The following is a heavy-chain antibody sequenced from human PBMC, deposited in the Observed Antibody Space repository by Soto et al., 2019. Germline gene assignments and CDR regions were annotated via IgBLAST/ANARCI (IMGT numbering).Heavy chain of an antibody. J-gene: IGHJ5*02. CDR2: IKEDGSQT. CDR3: ARVLGWGWFDP. CDR1: GFTFISYT. D-gene: IGHD6-19*01. V-gene: IGHV3-7*04. Sequence: EVQLVESGGGLVQPGGSLRLSCAASGFTFISYTMGWVRQAPGKGLEWVANIKEDGSQTYYLDSVKGRFTISRDNADNSVYLQMNGVRVEDTAVYYCARVLGWGWFDPWGQGTLVTVSS.